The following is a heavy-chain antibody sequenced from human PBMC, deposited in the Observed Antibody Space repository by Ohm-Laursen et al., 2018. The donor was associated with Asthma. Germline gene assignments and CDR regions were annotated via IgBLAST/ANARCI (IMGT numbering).Heavy chain of an antibody. V-gene: IGHV4-39*02. CDR3: ARESAVVTSIGENWFDP. CDR2: IYYSGST. CDR1: GGSISSSSYY. D-gene: IGHD4-23*01. Sequence: TLSLTCTASGGSISSSSYYWAWIRQPPGKGLEWIGSIYYSGSTYQNPSLKSRVTMSVDTSKNQFSLKLSSVTAADTAEYYCARESAVVTSIGENWFDPWGQGTLVTVSS. J-gene: IGHJ5*02.